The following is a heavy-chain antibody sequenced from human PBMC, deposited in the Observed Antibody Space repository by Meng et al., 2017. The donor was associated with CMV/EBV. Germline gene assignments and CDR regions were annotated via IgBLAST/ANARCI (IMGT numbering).Heavy chain of an antibody. Sequence: QISLKESGPAVVKPAQTLTLTCSFSGFSLSTSGVGVGWIRQPPGKALEWLALIYWDDDKRYSPSLKSRLTITKDTSKNQVVLTMTNMDPVDTATYYCAHSPSLQLVRHWCDPWGQGTLVTVSS. J-gene: IGHJ5*02. V-gene: IGHV2-5*02. CDR2: IYWDDDK. D-gene: IGHD6-6*01. CDR3: AHSPSLQLVRHWCDP. CDR1: GFSLSTSGVG.